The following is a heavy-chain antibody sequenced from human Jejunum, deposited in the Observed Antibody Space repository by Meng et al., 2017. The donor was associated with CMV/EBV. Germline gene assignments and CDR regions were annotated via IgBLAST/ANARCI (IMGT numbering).Heavy chain of an antibody. J-gene: IGHJ4*02. Sequence: VKLAQSGAEVKKPGSSVKVACKTSGDSFSTQTFSWVRQAPGQGLEWMGGLIAVFDKTKAAPRFQDRVTFTADESTSTAYMELSSLTFDDTAVYFCARGRRNEPLFDYWGQGTLVTVSS. D-gene: IGHD1-14*01. CDR3: ARGRRNEPLFDY. CDR1: GDSFSTQT. CDR2: LIAVFDKT. V-gene: IGHV1-69*13.